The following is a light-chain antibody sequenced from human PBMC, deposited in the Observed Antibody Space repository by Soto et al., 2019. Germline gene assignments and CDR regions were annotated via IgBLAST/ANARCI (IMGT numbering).Light chain of an antibody. J-gene: IGLJ3*02. V-gene: IGLV1-44*01. CDR1: SSSIGSNA. CDR2: SNN. Sequence: QSVLTQPPSASGTPGQRVTISCSGSSSSIGSNAVNWYQQLPGTAPKLLIYSNNQRPSGVPDRFSGSKSGTSASLAISGLQSEDEVDYYCAAWDDSLNGVVFGGGTKLTVL. CDR3: AAWDDSLNGVV.